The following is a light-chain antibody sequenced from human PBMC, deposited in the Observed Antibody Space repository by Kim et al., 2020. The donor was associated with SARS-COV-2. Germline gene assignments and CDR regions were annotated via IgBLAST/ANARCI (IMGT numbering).Light chain of an antibody. CDR1: NIGDKI. J-gene: IGLJ3*02. CDR3: QVWDRNIWV. V-gene: IGLV3-9*01. Sequence: SYELTQPLSVSVALGQTATLTCGGSNIGDKIVHWYQKKPGQAPVLVIRPSGTPEGFSDSKSRDTATLTISRAQAGDEADYYCQVWDRNIWVFGGGTQLTVL.